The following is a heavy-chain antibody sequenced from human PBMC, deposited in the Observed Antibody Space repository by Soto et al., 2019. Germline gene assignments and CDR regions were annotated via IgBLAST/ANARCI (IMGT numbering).Heavy chain of an antibody. CDR2: IYWDDDK. D-gene: IGHD6-19*01. V-gene: IGHV2-5*02. J-gene: IGHJ4*02. Sequence: QITLKESGPTLVKPTQTLTLTCSFSGFSLSTSGVGVGWVRQPPGKALEWLVFIYWDDDKRYSPSLRNRLTITKDTSKNQVVLTMTNVDPVDTATYFCARRRIGVSQWNYGDFDYWGQGTLVTVSS. CDR1: GFSLSTSGVG. CDR3: ARRRIGVSQWNYGDFDY.